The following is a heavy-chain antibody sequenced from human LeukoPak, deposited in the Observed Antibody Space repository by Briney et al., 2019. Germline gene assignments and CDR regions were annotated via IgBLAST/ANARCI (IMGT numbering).Heavy chain of an antibody. J-gene: IGHJ4*02. D-gene: IGHD2-2*01. CDR3: ARDKGPARYCSSTSCYAVFDY. V-gene: IGHV1-69*05. CDR2: IIPIFGTA. CDR1: GGTFSSYA. Sequence: ASVKVSCKASGGTFSSYAISWVRQAPGQGLEWMGGIIPIFGTANYAQKFQGRVTITTDESTSTAYMELSSLGSEDTAVYYCARDKGPARYCSSTSCYAVFDYWGQGTLVTVSS.